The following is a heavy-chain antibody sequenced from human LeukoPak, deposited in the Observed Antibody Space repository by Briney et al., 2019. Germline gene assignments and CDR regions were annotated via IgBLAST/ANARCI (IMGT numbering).Heavy chain of an antibody. Sequence: SETLSLTCTVSGGSIFSSNSYWGWIRQPPGKGLEWIGSIYYSGNTYYNASLKSRVTISVDTSKNQFSLKLNSVTAADTAVYYCARHRGLKSGGRYYDSSGYYRHGEFDYWGQGTLVTVSS. CDR1: GGSIFSSNSY. J-gene: IGHJ4*02. V-gene: IGHV4-39*01. CDR3: ARHRGLKSGGRYYDSSGYYRHGEFDY. D-gene: IGHD3-22*01. CDR2: IYYSGNT.